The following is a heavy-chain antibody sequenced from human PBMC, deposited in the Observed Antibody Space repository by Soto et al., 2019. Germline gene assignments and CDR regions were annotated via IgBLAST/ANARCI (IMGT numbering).Heavy chain of an antibody. CDR2: INAGNGNT. CDR1: GYTFTSYA. D-gene: IGHD2-8*01. V-gene: IGHV1-3*01. J-gene: IGHJ4*02. CDR3: ARDNGPNGSPFDY. Sequence: ASVKVSCKASGYTFTSYAMHWVRQAPGQRLEWMGRINAGNGNTKYSQKFQGRVTITRDTSASTAYMELSSLRSEDTAVYYCARDNGPNGSPFDYWGQGTLVTVSS.